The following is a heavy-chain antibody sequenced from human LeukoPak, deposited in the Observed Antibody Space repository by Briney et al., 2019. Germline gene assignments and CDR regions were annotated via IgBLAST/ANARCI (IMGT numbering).Heavy chain of an antibody. D-gene: IGHD3-22*01. CDR3: ARGPERYSDSSGSAYFQH. CDR1: GDSVSSNSAA. CDR2: TYYRSKWHN. V-gene: IGHV6-1*01. J-gene: IGHJ1*01. Sequence: SQTLSLTCAISGDSVSSNSAAWNWIRQSPSRGLEWLGRTYYRSKWHNDYAVSVKSRITINPDTSKNQFSLQLNSVTPEDTAVYYCARGPERYSDSSGSAYFQHWGQGTLVTASS.